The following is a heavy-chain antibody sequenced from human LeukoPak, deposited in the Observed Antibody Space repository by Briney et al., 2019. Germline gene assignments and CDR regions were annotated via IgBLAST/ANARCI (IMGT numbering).Heavy chain of an antibody. CDR2: IYTSGST. D-gene: IGHD2-2*01. CDR3: AREYCSSTSCLAGDFDY. Sequence: SETLSLTCTVSGGSISSYYWSWIRQPPGKGLEWIGRIYTSGSTNYNPSLKSRVTISVDTSKNQFSLKLSSVTAADTAVYYCAREYCSSTSCLAGDFDYWGQGTLVTVSS. V-gene: IGHV4-4*08. J-gene: IGHJ4*02. CDR1: GGSISSYY.